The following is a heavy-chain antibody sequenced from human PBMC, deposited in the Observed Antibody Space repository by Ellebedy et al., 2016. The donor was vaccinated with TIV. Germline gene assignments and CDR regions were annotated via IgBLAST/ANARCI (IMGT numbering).Heavy chain of an antibody. CDR3: ARDPTMAEYFDY. J-gene: IGHJ4*02. CDR1: GGTFSSFT. Sequence: ASVKVSCKASGGTFSSFTINWVRQAPGQGLEWMGWISAYNGNTNYAQKLQGRVTMTTDTSTSTAYMELRSLRSDDTAVYYCARDPTMAEYFDYWGQGTLVTVSS. V-gene: IGHV1-18*01. D-gene: IGHD3-10*01. CDR2: ISAYNGNT.